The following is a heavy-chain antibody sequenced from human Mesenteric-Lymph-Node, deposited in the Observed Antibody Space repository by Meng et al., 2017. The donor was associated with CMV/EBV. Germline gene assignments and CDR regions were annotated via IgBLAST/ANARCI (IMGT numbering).Heavy chain of an antibody. CDR3: ARRGGYGSGSYPPDY. CDR2: VNWNGGST. Sequence: GESLKISCAASGFTFDDYGMTWVRQVPGKGLEWVSGVNWNGGSTGYADSVKGRFTISRDNAKNSLYLQMNSLRAEDTALYYCARRGGYGSGSYPPDYWGQGTLVTVSS. J-gene: IGHJ4*02. D-gene: IGHD3-10*01. V-gene: IGHV3-20*04. CDR1: GFTFDDYG.